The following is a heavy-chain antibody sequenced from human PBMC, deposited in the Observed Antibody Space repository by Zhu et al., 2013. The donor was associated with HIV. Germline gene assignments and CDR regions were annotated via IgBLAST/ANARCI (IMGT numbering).Heavy chain of an antibody. V-gene: IGHV1-18*01. Sequence: QVQLVQSGAEVKKPGASVKVSCKASGYTFTSYGISWVRQAPGQGLEWMGWISAYNGNTNYAQKLQGRVTMTTDTSTSTPYMELRSLRSDDTAVYYCARVGYCTNGVCYDSKGYFDYWGQGTLVTVSS. J-gene: IGHJ4*02. D-gene: IGHD2-8*01. CDR3: ARVGYCTNGVCYDSKGYFDY. CDR2: ISAYNGNT. CDR1: GYTFTSYG.